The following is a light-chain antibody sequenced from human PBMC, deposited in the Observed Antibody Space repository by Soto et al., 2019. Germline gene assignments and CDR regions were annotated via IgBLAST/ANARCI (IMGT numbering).Light chain of an antibody. Sequence: DIQMTQSPSSLSASVGDRVTIPCRASRSISSYLNWYQQKPGKAPNLLIYAASSLQSGVPSRFSGSGSGTDFTLTISSLQPEDFATYYCQQSYSAPYTFGQGTKLEIK. J-gene: IGKJ2*01. CDR3: QQSYSAPYT. V-gene: IGKV1-39*01. CDR1: RSISSY. CDR2: AAS.